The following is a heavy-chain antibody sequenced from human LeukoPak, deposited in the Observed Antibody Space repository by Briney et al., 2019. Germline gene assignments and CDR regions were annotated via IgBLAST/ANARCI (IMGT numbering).Heavy chain of an antibody. V-gene: IGHV3-7*03. Sequence: GESLRLSCAASGFTFSSYWMSWVRQAPGKGLEWVANIKQDGSGKYYVDSVKGRFTISRDNAKNSLYLQMNSLRAEDTAVYYCARLQPGIAAAGTLDYWGQGTLVTVSS. CDR2: IKQDGSGK. J-gene: IGHJ4*02. CDR1: GFTFSSYW. CDR3: ARLQPGIAAAGTLDY. D-gene: IGHD6-13*01.